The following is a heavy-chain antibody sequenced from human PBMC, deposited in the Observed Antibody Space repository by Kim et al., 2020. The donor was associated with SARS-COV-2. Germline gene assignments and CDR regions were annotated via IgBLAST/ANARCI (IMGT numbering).Heavy chain of an antibody. Sequence: NYNPSLKSRVTISVDTSKNQFSLKLSSVTAADTAVYYCARGRGGSRYCDYWGQGTLVTVSS. J-gene: IGHJ4*02. CDR3: ARGRGGSRYCDY. V-gene: IGHV4-34*01. D-gene: IGHD3-10*01.